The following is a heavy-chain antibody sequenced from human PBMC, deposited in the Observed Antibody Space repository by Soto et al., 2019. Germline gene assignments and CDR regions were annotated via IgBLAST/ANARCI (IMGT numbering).Heavy chain of an antibody. CDR3: ASHRTIFGVVPSLDY. J-gene: IGHJ4*02. D-gene: IGHD3-3*01. CDR2: INPSGGST. V-gene: IGHV1-46*03. CDR1: GYTFTSYY. Sequence: ASVKVSCKASGYTFTSYYMHWVRQAPGQGLEWMGIINPSGGSTSYAQKFQGRVTMTRDTSTSTVYMELSSLRSEDTAVYYCASHRTIFGVVPSLDYWGQGTLVTVSS.